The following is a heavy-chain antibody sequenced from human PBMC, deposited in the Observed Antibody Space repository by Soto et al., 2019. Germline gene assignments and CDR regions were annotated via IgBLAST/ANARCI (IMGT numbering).Heavy chain of an antibody. D-gene: IGHD3-9*01. CDR3: ARVLRYFDWLAHYYYYMDV. J-gene: IGHJ6*03. CDR2: IYYSGST. V-gene: IGHV4-59*01. Sequence: SETLSLTCTVSGGSISSYYWSWIRQPPGKGLEWIGYIYYSGSTNYNPSLKSRVTISVDTSKNQFSLKLSSVTAADTAVYYCARVLRYFDWLAHYYYYMDVWGKGTTVTVSS. CDR1: GGSISSYY.